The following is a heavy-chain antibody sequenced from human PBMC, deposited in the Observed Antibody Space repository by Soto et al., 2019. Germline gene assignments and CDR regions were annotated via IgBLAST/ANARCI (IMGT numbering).Heavy chain of an antibody. D-gene: IGHD6-13*01. CDR3: ARGDGREQQLVPD. V-gene: IGHV4-31*03. J-gene: IGHJ4*02. CDR1: GGSISSGGYY. CDR2: IYYSGST. Sequence: QVQLQVSGPGLVKPSQTLSLTCTVSGGSISSGGYYWSWIRQHPGKGLEWIGYIYYSGSTYYNPSLKSRVTISVDTSKNQFSLKLSSVTAADTAVYYCARGDGREQQLVPDWGQGTLVTVSS.